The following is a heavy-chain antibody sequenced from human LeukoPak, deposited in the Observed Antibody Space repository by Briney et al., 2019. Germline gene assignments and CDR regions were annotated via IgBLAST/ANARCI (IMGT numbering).Heavy chain of an antibody. J-gene: IGHJ6*02. V-gene: IGHV1-69*13. Sequence: SVKVSCKASGGTFSSYAISWVRQDPGQGLEWMGGIIPIFGTANYAQKFQGRVTITADESTSTAYMELSSLRSEDTALYYCARRPLYCSSTSCSTQYYYYGMDVWGQGTTVTVSS. D-gene: IGHD2-2*01. CDR2: IIPIFGTA. CDR1: GGTFSSYA. CDR3: ARRPLYCSSTSCSTQYYYYGMDV.